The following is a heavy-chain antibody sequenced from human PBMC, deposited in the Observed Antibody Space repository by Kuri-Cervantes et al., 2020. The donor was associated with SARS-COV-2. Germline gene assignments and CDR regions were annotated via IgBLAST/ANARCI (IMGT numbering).Heavy chain of an antibody. CDR1: GYTFTSYA. CDR3: ARARLKNFWGGSPYNWFDP. D-gene: IGHD3-3*01. CDR2: INTNTGNP. J-gene: IGHJ5*02. Sequence: ASVKVSCKASGYTFTSYAMNWVRQAPGQGLEWMGWINTNTGNPTYAQGFTGRFVFSLDTSVSTAYLQISSLKAEDTAVYYCARARLKNFWGGSPYNWFDPWGQGTLVTVSS. V-gene: IGHV7-4-1*02.